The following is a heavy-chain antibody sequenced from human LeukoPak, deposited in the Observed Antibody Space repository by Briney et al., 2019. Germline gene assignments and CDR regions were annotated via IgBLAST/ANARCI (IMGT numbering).Heavy chain of an antibody. Sequence: SGTLSLTCTVSGDSISSYYWSWIRQPPGKGLEWIGYSYPTGSTNYNPSLKSRVTISVDTSKNQFSLKLSSVTAGDTAVYYCATGYSSTWYYFDYWGQGTLVTVSS. V-gene: IGHV4-59*01. D-gene: IGHD6-13*01. CDR1: GDSISSYY. CDR3: ATGYSSTWYYFDY. CDR2: SYPTGST. J-gene: IGHJ4*02.